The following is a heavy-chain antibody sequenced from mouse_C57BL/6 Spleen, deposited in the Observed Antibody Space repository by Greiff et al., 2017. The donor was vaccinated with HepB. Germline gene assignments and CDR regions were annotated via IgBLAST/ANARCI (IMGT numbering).Heavy chain of an antibody. CDR2: INPSNGGT. CDR3: AREVITAVVATDFDV. V-gene: IGHV1-53*01. CDR1: GYTFTSYW. Sequence: QVQLQQPGTELVKPGASVKLSCKASGYTFTSYWMHWVKQRPGQGLEWIGNINPSNGGTNYNEKFKSKATLTVDKSSSTAYMQLSSLTSEDSAVYYCAREVITAVVATDFDVWGTGTTVTVSS. D-gene: IGHD1-1*01. J-gene: IGHJ1*03.